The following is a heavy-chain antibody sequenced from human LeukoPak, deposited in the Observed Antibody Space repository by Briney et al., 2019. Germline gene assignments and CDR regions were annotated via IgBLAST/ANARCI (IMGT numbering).Heavy chain of an antibody. V-gene: IGHV3-7*01. Sequence: GGSLRLSCAASGFTFSSYWMSWVRQAPGKGLEWVANIKQDGSEKYYVDCVKGRVTNSRDNAKNSLYLQMNSLRAEDTAVYYCARDKIVGATQFDYWGQGTLVTVSS. CDR2: IKQDGSEK. CDR3: ARDKIVGATQFDY. CDR1: GFTFSSYW. J-gene: IGHJ4*02. D-gene: IGHD1-26*01.